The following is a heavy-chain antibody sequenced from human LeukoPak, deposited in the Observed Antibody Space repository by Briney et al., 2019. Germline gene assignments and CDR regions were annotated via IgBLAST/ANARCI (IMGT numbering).Heavy chain of an antibody. Sequence: SETLSLTCTVSGYSISSGYYWGWVRQPPGKGLEWIGTISHSGSTYYSPSLKSRLTISLDTSKNQFSLKLSSVTAADTAVYYCARSLGYGDYYYGMDVWGQGTTVTVSS. V-gene: IGHV4-38-2*02. CDR2: ISHSGST. J-gene: IGHJ6*02. CDR1: GYSISSGYY. D-gene: IGHD5-12*01. CDR3: ARSLGYGDYYYGMDV.